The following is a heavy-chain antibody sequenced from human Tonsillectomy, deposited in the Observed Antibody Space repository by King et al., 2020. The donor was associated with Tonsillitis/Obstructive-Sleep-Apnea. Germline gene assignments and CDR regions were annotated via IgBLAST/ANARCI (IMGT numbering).Heavy chain of an antibody. CDR1: GFTFSSYE. D-gene: IGHD4-11*01. V-gene: IGHV3-48*03. Sequence: VQPVESGGGLVQPGGSLRLSCAASGFTFSSYEMNWVRQAPGKGLEWVSYISSSGSTIYYADSVKGRFTISRDNAKNSLYLQMISLRAEHTAVYYCACDRTTVTGYDDYMDVWGKGTTVTLSS. CDR2: ISSSGSTI. CDR3: ACDRTTVTGYDDYMDV. J-gene: IGHJ6*03.